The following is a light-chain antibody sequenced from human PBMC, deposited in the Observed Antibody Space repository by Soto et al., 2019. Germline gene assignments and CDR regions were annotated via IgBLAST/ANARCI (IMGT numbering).Light chain of an antibody. CDR3: QQLNTYPIT. V-gene: IGKV1-9*01. CDR1: QGISSF. Sequence: DIQVTQSPSFLSASVGDRVTITCRASQGISSFLAWYQQKPPKAPELLIYGASTLQSGVPSRFSGSGSGTEFTLTISSLQPEDFATYYCQQLNTYPITFAQGTRLEIK. J-gene: IGKJ5*01. CDR2: GAS.